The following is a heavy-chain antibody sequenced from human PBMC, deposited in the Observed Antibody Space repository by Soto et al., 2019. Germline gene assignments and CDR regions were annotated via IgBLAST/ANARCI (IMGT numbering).Heavy chain of an antibody. CDR2: IIPIFGTA. J-gene: IGHJ4*02. V-gene: IGHV1-69*01. CDR3: ASITYDDYGVSLYYFDY. D-gene: IGHD4-17*01. Sequence: QVQLVQSGAEVKKPGSSVKVSCKASGGTFSSYAISWVRQAPGQGLQWMGGIIPIFGTANYAQKFQGRVTITADESTSTAYMELSSLRSEDTAVYYCASITYDDYGVSLYYFDYWGQGTLVTVSS. CDR1: GGTFSSYA.